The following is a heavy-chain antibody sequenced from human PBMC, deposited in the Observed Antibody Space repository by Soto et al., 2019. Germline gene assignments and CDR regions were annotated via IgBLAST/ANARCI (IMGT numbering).Heavy chain of an antibody. CDR3: TREVDIVLVPAAIGYYYYGMDV. CDR2: IRSKAYGGTT. CDR1: GFTFGDYA. D-gene: IGHD2-2*02. J-gene: IGHJ6*02. V-gene: IGHV3-49*05. Sequence: EVQLVESGGGLVKPGRSLRLSCTASGFTFGDYAMSWFRQAPGKGLEWVGFIRSKAYGGTTEYAASVKGRFTISRDYSKSITYMQMNSLKTEDTAVYYCTREVDIVLVPAAIGYYYYGMDVWGQGTTVTVSS.